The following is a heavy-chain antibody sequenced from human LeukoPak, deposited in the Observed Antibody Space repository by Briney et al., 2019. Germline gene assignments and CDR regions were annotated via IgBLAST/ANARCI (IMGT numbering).Heavy chain of an antibody. V-gene: IGHV3-30*04. D-gene: IGHD1-26*01. J-gene: IGHJ4*02. Sequence: GRSLRLSCAASGFTFSSYAMHWVRQAPGKGLEWVAVISYDGSNKYYADSVKGRFTISRDNSKNTLYLQMDSLRAEDTAVYYCARVSGSYLHYFFDYWGQGTLVTVSS. CDR2: ISYDGSNK. CDR3: ARVSGSYLHYFFDY. CDR1: GFTFSSYA.